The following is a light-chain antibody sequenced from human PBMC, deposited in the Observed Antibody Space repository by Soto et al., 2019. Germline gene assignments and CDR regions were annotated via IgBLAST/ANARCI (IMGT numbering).Light chain of an antibody. V-gene: IGKV3-20*01. CDR1: QSVGSNY. J-gene: IGKJ3*01. Sequence: DIVLTQSPGTVSLSPGETATLSCRASQSVGSNYFAWYQQKPGQAPRLLIYGASRRATGIPDRFSGSGSGTDFTLTISRLEPEDFAVYYCQQYDSSRTFXPGTKVDIK. CDR3: QQYDSSRT. CDR2: GAS.